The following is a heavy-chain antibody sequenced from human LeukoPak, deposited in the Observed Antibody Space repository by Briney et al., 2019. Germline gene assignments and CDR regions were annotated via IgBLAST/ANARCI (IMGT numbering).Heavy chain of an antibody. Sequence: VASVKVSCKASGGTFSSYTISWVRQAPGQGLEWMGRIIPILGIANYAQKSQGRVTITADKSTSTAYMELSSLRSEDTAVYYCARGAFSDDFWRSNWFDPWGQGTLVTVSS. J-gene: IGHJ5*02. CDR1: GGTFSSYT. D-gene: IGHD3-3*01. CDR3: ARGAFSDDFWRSNWFDP. CDR2: IIPILGIA. V-gene: IGHV1-69*02.